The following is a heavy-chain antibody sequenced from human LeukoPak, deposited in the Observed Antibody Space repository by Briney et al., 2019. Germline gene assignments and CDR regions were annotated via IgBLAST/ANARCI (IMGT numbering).Heavy chain of an antibody. CDR2: IYHSGST. Sequence: SETLSLTCAVSGYSISSGYYWGWIRQPPGKGLEWIGSIYHSGSTYYNPSLKSRVTISVDTSKNQFSLKLSSVTAADTAAYYCARHIPTIVVVPAARFDPWGQGTLVTVSS. J-gene: IGHJ5*02. CDR1: GYSISSGYY. CDR3: ARHIPTIVVVPAARFDP. V-gene: IGHV4-38-2*01. D-gene: IGHD2-2*01.